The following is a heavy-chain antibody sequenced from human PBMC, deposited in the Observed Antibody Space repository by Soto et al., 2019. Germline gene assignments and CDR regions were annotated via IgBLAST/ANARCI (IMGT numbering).Heavy chain of an antibody. J-gene: IGHJ6*02. V-gene: IGHV3-30-3*01. D-gene: IGHD1-7*01. Sequence: ESGGGVVQPGRSLRLSCAASGFTFSSYAMHWVRQAPGKGLEWVAVISYDGSNKYYADSVKGRFTISRDNSKNTLYLQMNSLRAEDTAVYYCARDLWGLELRDGMDVWGQGTTVTVSS. CDR3: ARDLWGLELRDGMDV. CDR1: GFTFSSYA. CDR2: ISYDGSNK.